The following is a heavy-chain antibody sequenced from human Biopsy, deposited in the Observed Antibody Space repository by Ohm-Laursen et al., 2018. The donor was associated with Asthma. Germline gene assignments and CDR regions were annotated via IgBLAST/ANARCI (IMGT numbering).Heavy chain of an antibody. CDR2: INSDGSST. J-gene: IGHJ4*02. V-gene: IGHV3-74*01. CDR1: GFTFSSYW. Sequence: SLRLSCAASGFTFSSYWMHWVRQAPGKGLMWVSRINSDGSSTTYADSVKGRFTISRDNAENTLYLRMNSLRAEDTAVYYCARVSALYDFWSGYSLYGYWGQGTLVTVSS. D-gene: IGHD3-3*01. CDR3: ARVSALYDFWSGYSLYGY.